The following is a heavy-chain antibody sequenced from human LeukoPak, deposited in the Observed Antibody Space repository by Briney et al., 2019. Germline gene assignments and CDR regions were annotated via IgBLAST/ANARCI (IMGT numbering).Heavy chain of an antibody. CDR2: INSNSDTV. V-gene: IGHV3-48*04. CDR3: AKAPPYCSSTSCFDY. J-gene: IGHJ4*02. Sequence: GGSLRLSCAASGFTFSSYSMNWVRLAPGKGLEWLSYINSNSDTVHYSNSVEGRFPISRDNAKNSLYLQMNSLRAEDTAMYYCAKAPPYCSSTSCFDYWGQGTLVTVSS. D-gene: IGHD2-2*01. CDR1: GFTFSSYS.